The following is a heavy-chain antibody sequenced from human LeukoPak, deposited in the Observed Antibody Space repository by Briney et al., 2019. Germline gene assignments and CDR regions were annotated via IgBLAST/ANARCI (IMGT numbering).Heavy chain of an antibody. D-gene: IGHD3-10*01. CDR2: ISYDGSNK. CDR3: ATEQWFVNSYYFDY. Sequence: GGSLRLSCAASGFXFGSYAMHWVRQAPGKGLEWVAVISYDGSNKYYADSVKGRFTISRDNSKNTLYLQMDSLRAEDTAVYYCATEQWFVNSYYFDYWGQGTLVTVSS. V-gene: IGHV3-30-3*01. J-gene: IGHJ4*02. CDR1: GFXFGSYA.